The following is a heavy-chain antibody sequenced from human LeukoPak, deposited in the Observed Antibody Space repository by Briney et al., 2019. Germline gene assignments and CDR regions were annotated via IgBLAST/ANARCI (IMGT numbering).Heavy chain of an antibody. CDR1: GYTFTGYY. J-gene: IGHJ5*02. D-gene: IGHD2-2*02. CDR2: INPNSGGT. V-gene: IGHV1-2*02. Sequence: ASVKVSCKASGYTFTGYYMHWVRQAPGQGLEWMGWINPNSGGTNYAQKFQGRVTMTRDTSISTAYMELSRLRSDDTAVYYCARALGYCSSTSCYRTYWFDPWGQGTLVTASP. CDR3: ARALGYCSSTSCYRTYWFDP.